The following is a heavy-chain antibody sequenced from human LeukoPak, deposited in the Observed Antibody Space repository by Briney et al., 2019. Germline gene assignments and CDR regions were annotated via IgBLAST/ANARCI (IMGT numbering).Heavy chain of an antibody. CDR3: ARTPAIAAAGTDY. CDR2: IIPIFGTA. V-gene: IGHV1-69*01. Sequence: SVKVSCKASGGTFSSYAISWVRQAPGQGLEWMGGIIPIFGTANYAQKFQGRVTITADESTSTAYMELSSLRSEDTAVYYCARTPAIAAAGTDYWGQGTLVTVSS. D-gene: IGHD6-13*01. CDR1: GGTFSSYA. J-gene: IGHJ4*02.